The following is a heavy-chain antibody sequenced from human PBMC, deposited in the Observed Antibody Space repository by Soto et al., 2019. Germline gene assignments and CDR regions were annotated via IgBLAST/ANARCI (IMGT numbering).Heavy chain of an antibody. J-gene: IGHJ4*02. Sequence: EVQLVESGGGLVQPGGSLRLSCAASGFTFSSYDMHWVRQATGKGLEWVSAIGTAGDTYYPGSVKGRFTISRENAKNSLYLQMNSLRAGDTAVHYCARARYYDFWSGYRTDYYFDYWGQGTLVTVSS. D-gene: IGHD3-3*01. CDR2: IGTAGDT. CDR1: GFTFSSYD. CDR3: ARARYYDFWSGYRTDYYFDY. V-gene: IGHV3-13*01.